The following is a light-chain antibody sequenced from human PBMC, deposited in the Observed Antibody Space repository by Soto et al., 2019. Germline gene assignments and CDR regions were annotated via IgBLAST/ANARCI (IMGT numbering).Light chain of an antibody. V-gene: IGKV3-20*01. J-gene: IGKJ1*01. CDR1: QSVPNNY. Sequence: EIVLTQSPGTLSLSPGERATLSCRASQSVPNNYLAWYQQKPGQAPRLLIDDASRRATGIPDRFIGSGSGTDFTLTISRLEPEDCAVYYCQQCARPPLTFGQGTKVEIK. CDR2: DAS. CDR3: QQCARPPLT.